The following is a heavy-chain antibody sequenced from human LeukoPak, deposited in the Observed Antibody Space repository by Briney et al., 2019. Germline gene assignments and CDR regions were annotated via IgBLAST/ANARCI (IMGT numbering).Heavy chain of an antibody. CDR3: AGHARDYDFWSGYYFDY. D-gene: IGHD3-3*01. CDR2: ISGTSHYI. V-gene: IGHV3-21*01. CDR1: RFTFSSYS. Sequence: TGGSLRLSCAASRFTFSSYSMNWVRQAPGKGLEWVSSISGTSHYIYYADSVKGRFTISRDNSKNTLYLQMNSLRAEDTAVYYCAGHARDYDFWSGYYFDYWGQGTLVTVSS. J-gene: IGHJ4*02.